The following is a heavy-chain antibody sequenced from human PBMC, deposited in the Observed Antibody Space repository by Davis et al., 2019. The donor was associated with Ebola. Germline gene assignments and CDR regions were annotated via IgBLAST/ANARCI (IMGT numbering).Heavy chain of an antibody. J-gene: IGHJ4*02. Sequence: PGGSLRLSCAASGFTFSSYAMHWVRQAPGKGLEWVAVISYDGSNKYYADSVKGRFTISRDNSKNTLYLQMNSLRAEDTAVYYCARGAIFGVVMPFDYWGQGTLVTVSS. CDR2: ISYDGSNK. CDR1: GFTFSSYA. CDR3: ARGAIFGVVMPFDY. D-gene: IGHD3-3*01. V-gene: IGHV3-30-3*01.